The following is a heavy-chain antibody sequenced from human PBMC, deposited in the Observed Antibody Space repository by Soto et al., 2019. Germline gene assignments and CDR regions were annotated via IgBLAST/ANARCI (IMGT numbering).Heavy chain of an antibody. V-gene: IGHV3-48*02. Sequence: GSLRLSCVASGFAFSSYPMNWFRQAPGKGLEWISNIRSTSSSTDYADSVKGRFTISRDNAKNSLYLQMSSLRDEDTAVYYCARDEVWAFDYWGQGALVTVSS. CDR2: IRSTSSST. CDR3: ARDEVWAFDY. J-gene: IGHJ4*02. CDR1: GFAFSSYP. D-gene: IGHD7-27*01.